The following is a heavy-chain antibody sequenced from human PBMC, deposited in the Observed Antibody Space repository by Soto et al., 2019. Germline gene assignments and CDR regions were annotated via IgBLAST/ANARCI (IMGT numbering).Heavy chain of an antibody. CDR1: GGSISSGGYY. V-gene: IGHV4-31*03. D-gene: IGHD5-12*01. CDR2: IYYSGSS. CDR3: ARDWRDIGIDY. J-gene: IGHJ4*02. Sequence: QVQLQESGPGLVKPSQTLSLTCTVSGGSISSGGYYWSWIRQHPGKGLEWIGYIYYSGSSYYNPSLRSRVTISVDTSKNQFSLKLSSVTAADTAVYYCARDWRDIGIDYWGQGTLVTVSS.